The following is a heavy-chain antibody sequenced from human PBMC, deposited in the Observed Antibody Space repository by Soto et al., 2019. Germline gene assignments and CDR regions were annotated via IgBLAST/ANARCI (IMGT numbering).Heavy chain of an antibody. J-gene: IGHJ4*02. V-gene: IGHV3-23*01. Sequence: EVQLLESGGGLVQPGRSLRLSCAASGFTFSNYAMSWVRQAPGQGLDWVSAISGSGGTTYYADSVKGRFTISRDNSKNKLFLQMKSLRAEDAAVYYCAKFFVETGSNSGWPWSFHYWGQGTLVTVSS. D-gene: IGHD6-25*01. CDR3: AKFFVETGSNSGWPWSFHY. CDR1: GFTFSNYA. CDR2: ISGSGGTT.